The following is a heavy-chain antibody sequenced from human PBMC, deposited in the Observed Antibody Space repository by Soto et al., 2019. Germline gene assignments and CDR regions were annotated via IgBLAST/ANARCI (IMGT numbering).Heavy chain of an antibody. D-gene: IGHD3-22*01. V-gene: IGHV4-28*03. CDR1: GYSISSSNW. J-gene: IGHJ1*01. CDR2: IYYSGST. Sequence: QVQLQESGPGLVKPSDTLCLTCAVSGYSISSSNWWGWIRQPPGKGLEWIGYIYYSGSTYYSPSLKSRVTMSVDTSKNQFSLKLSSATAVDTAVYYCARAPQISGYYPDYFQHWGQGTLVTVSS. CDR3: ARAPQISGYYPDYFQH.